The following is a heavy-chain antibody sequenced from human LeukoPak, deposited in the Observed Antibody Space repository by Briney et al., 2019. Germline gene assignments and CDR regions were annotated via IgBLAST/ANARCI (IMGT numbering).Heavy chain of an antibody. CDR1: GGSISSGSYY. D-gene: IGHD5-24*01. CDR3: ARPSRDFRDGYNSGAFDI. Sequence: PSETLSLTCTVSGGSISSGSYYWSWIRQPAGKGLEWIGRIYTSGSTNYNPSLKSRVTISVDTSKNQFSLKLSSVTAADTAVYYCARPSRDFRDGYNSGAFDIWGQGTMVTVSS. J-gene: IGHJ3*02. CDR2: IYTSGST. V-gene: IGHV4-61*02.